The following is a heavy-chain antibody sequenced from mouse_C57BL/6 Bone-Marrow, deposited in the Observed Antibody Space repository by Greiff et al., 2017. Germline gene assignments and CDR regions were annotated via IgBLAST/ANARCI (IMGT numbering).Heavy chain of an antibody. Sequence: QVQLQQSGAELARPGASVKLSCKASGYTFTSYGISWVQQRTGQGLEWIGEIYPRGGNTYYNAKFKGKAILTADKSSSTAYTELRSLTSGDSAVYLCARTFITNFPYDYAMDYWGQGTSVTVSS. CDR1: GYTFTSYG. CDR2: IYPRGGNT. V-gene: IGHV1-81*01. J-gene: IGHJ4*01. CDR3: ARTFITNFPYDYAMDY. D-gene: IGHD1-1*01.